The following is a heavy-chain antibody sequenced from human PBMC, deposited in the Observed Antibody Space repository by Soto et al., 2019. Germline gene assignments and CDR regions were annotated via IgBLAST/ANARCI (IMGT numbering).Heavy chain of an antibody. CDR1: GGCFSGYY. V-gene: IGHV4-34*01. Sequence: SETLSLTCAVYGGCFSGYYWSWIRQPPGKGLEWIGEINHSGSTNYNPSLKSRVTISVDTSKNQFSLKLSSVTAADTAVYYCARHPGYCTGTSCYGYYTMDVWGQGTTVTVSS. D-gene: IGHD2-2*01. J-gene: IGHJ6*02. CDR3: ARHPGYCTGTSCYGYYTMDV. CDR2: INHSGST.